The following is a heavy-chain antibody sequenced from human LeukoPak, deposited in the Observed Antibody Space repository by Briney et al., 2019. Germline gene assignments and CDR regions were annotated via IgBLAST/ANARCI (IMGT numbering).Heavy chain of an antibody. CDR3: ARDLIETIFGVVIIGGWFDP. V-gene: IGHV1-69*13. Sequence: SVKVSCKASGGTFISYAFSWVRQAPGQGLEWMGGIIPIFGTANSAQKFQGRVTITADESTSTAYMELSSLRSEDTAVYYCARDLIETIFGVVIIGGWFDPWGQGTLVTVSS. J-gene: IGHJ5*02. D-gene: IGHD3-3*01. CDR1: GGTFISYA. CDR2: IIPIFGTA.